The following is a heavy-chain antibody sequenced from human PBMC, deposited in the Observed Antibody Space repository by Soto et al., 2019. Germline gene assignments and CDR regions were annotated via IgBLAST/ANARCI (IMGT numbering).Heavy chain of an antibody. Sequence: SDILSLKRPVDKFSISCHSSILIRQPAGKGLEWIGHIYPSGSTSYNPSLRSRVTMSLDTSSNQIFLNLTSVTAADTAVFYCVRGRSYSVYDFWGPVNLVTVSS. CDR1: KFSISCHS. D-gene: IGHD5-12*01. J-gene: IGHJ4*02. CDR3: VRGRSYSVYDF. CDR2: IYPSGST. V-gene: IGHV4-59*10.